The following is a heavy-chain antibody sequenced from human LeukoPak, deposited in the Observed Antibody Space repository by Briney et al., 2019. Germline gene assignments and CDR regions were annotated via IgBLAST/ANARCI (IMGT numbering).Heavy chain of an antibody. V-gene: IGHV3-48*01. CDR2: MSSSSSAI. Sequence: PGGSLRLSCAASGFTFSSYSMNWVRQAPGKGLEWVSYMSSSSSAIYYADSVKGRFTISRDNAKNSLYLQMNSLRAEDTAVYYCARGSNYYDSSGERLYYFDYWGQGTLVTVSS. CDR3: ARGSNYYDSSGERLYYFDY. CDR1: GFTFSSYS. D-gene: IGHD3-22*01. J-gene: IGHJ4*02.